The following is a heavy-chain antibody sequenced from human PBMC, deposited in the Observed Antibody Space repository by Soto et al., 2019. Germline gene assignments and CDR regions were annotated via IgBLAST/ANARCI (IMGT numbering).Heavy chain of an antibody. V-gene: IGHV4-31*03. Sequence: PSETLSLTCSVFGGSVGSRSSYYWSWIRQPPGKGLEWIGYISHSGSTYYNPSLKSRVTISVDTSKNQFSLKLSSVTAADTAVYYCAFGPVTTYYDFSSVPTPRASSGMDVWGKGTTVTVSS. J-gene: IGHJ6*04. CDR1: GGSVGSRSSYY. CDR2: ISHSGST. D-gene: IGHD3-3*01. CDR3: AFGPVTTYYDFSSVPTPRASSGMDV.